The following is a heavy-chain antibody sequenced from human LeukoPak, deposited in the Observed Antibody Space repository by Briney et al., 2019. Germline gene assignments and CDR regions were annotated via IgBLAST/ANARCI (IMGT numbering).Heavy chain of an antibody. CDR2: INSDGSST. CDR1: GFTFSSYW. Sequence: GGSLRLSCAASGFTFSSYWMHWVRQAPGKGLVWVSRINSDGSSTSYADSVKGRFTISRDNSKNTLYLQMNSLRAEDTAVYYCAKDGQAAAGYPRDYYYYMDVWGKGTTVTVSS. D-gene: IGHD6-13*01. V-gene: IGHV3-74*01. J-gene: IGHJ6*03. CDR3: AKDGQAAAGYPRDYYYYMDV.